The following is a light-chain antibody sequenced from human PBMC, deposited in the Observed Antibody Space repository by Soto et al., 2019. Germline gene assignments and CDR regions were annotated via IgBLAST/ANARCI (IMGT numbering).Light chain of an antibody. CDR3: QQRSNWPPVT. CDR2: DAS. CDR1: QSVSSY. Sequence: EIVLTQSPATLSLSPGERATLSCRASQSVSSYLACYQQKPGQAPRLLIYDASNRATAIPARFSRSGSGTDFALTISSLEPEDFAIYYCQQRSNWPPVTFGGGTKVEIK. J-gene: IGKJ4*01. V-gene: IGKV3-11*01.